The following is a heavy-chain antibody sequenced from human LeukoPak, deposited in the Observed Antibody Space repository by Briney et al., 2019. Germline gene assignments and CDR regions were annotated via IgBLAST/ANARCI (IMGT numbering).Heavy chain of an antibody. CDR3: ARDLPWYGSGWSTY. V-gene: IGHV3-23*01. D-gene: IGHD6-19*01. J-gene: IGHJ4*02. CDR1: GFTVTNNY. Sequence: GGSLRLSCAASGFTVTNNYMSWVRQAPGKGLEWVSTISGSAGTTDYADSVKGRFTISRDNSKNTLYLQMNSLRVEDTAVYYCARDLPWYGSGWSTYWGQGTLVTVSS. CDR2: ISGSAGTT.